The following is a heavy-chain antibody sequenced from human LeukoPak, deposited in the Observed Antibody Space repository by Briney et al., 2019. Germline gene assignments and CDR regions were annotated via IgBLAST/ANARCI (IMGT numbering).Heavy chain of an antibody. CDR2: IYYSGST. V-gene: IGHV4-59*01. CDR3: AGASYDSSGVH. J-gene: IGHJ4*02. D-gene: IGHD3-22*01. Sequence: SETLSLTCTVSGGSISSYYWSWIRQPPGKGLEWIGYIYYSGSTNYNPSLKSRVTISVDASKNQFSLKLSSVTAADTAVYYCAGASYDSSGVHWGQGTLVTVSS. CDR1: GGSISSYY.